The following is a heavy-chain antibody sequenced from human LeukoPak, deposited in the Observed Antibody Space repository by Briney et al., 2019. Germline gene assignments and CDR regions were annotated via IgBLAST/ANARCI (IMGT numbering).Heavy chain of an antibody. J-gene: IGHJ4*02. D-gene: IGHD3-22*01. CDR2: ISGDGGST. CDR1: GFTFDDYA. V-gene: IGHV3-43*02. CDR3: AKDISYHDSSGYYSGYGGPDY. Sequence: GGSLRLSCAASGFTFDDYAMHWVRQAPGKGLEWVSLISGDGGSTYYADSVKGRFTISRDNSKNSLFLQMNSLRTEGTALYYCAKDISYHDSSGYYSGYGGPDYWGQGTLVTVSS.